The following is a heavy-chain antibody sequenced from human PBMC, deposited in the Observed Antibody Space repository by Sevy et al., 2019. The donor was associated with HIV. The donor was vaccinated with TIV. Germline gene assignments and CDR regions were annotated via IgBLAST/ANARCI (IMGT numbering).Heavy chain of an antibody. J-gene: IGHJ4*02. D-gene: IGHD3-22*01. CDR2: FEPEDGET. Sequence: ASVKVSCKVSGYTLTQLSMHWVRQAPGKGLEWMGGFEPEDGETLHSQNFQGRVTLTEDTSTDTAYMELSSLRSEDTAVYYCASSRDYYDNSGPNFDYWGQGTLVTDSS. CDR3: ASSRDYYDNSGPNFDY. V-gene: IGHV1-24*01. CDR1: GYTLTQLS.